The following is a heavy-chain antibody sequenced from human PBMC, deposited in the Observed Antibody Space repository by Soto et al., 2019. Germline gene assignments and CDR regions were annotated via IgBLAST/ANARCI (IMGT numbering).Heavy chain of an antibody. CDR1: GFTFSSYG. V-gene: IGHV3-30*18. CDR2: ISHDGSNK. D-gene: IGHD6-25*01. Sequence: PGGSQSLSCAASGFTFSSYGMHWVRQAPGKGLEWVAVISHDGSNKYYADSVKGRFTISRDNSKNTLYLQMNSLRAEDTAVYYCAKDRAGPYYYYGMDVWGQGTTVTVSS. J-gene: IGHJ6*02. CDR3: AKDRAGPYYYYGMDV.